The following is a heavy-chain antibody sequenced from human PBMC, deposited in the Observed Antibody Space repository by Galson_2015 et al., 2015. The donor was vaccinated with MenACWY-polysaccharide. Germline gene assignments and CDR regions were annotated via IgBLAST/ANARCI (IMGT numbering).Heavy chain of an antibody. CDR2: ITPFATMQ. V-gene: IGHV1-69*02. CDR1: GDSLNNYS. J-gene: IGHJ4*02. Sequence: SVKVSCKGSGDSLNNYSIGWLRQAPGQGLEWLGRITPFATMQTYAQRFQGRVTFSADTDANKVYMQLSSLRSDDTAVYFCARGDCSGGHCYFAYWGQGTLVTVSS. CDR3: ARGDCSGGHCYFAY. D-gene: IGHD2-15*01.